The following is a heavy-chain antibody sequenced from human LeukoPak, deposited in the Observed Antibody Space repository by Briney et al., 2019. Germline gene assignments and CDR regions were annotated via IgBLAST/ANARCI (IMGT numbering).Heavy chain of an antibody. CDR2: ISAYNGNT. D-gene: IGHD2/OR15-2a*01. CDR3: AREGIRSYLADFDY. Sequence: GASVTVSCRASGYTFTSYGISWVRQAPGQGLEWMGWISAYNGNTNYAQKLQGRVTMTTDTSTSTAYMELRSLRSDDTAVYYCAREGIRSYLADFDYWGQGTLVTVSS. V-gene: IGHV1-18*01. CDR1: GYTFTSYG. J-gene: IGHJ4*02.